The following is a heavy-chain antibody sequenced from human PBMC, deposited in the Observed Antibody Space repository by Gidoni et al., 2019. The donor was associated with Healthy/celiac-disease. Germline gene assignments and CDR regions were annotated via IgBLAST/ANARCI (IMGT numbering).Heavy chain of an antibody. Sequence: EVQLVESGGGLVQPGRSLRLSCAASGFTFDDYAMHWVRQAPGKGLEWVSGISWNSGSIGYADSVKGRFTISRDNAKNSLYLQMNSLRAEDTALYYCARIVVTHDAFDIWGQGTMVTVSS. CDR1: GFTFDDYA. CDR2: ISWNSGSI. CDR3: ARIVVTHDAFDI. J-gene: IGHJ3*02. V-gene: IGHV3-9*01. D-gene: IGHD3-22*01.